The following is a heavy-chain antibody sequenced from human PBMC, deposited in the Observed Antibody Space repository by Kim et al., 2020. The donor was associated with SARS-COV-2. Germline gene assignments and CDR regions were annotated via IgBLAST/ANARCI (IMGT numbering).Heavy chain of an antibody. D-gene: IGHD3-22*01. V-gene: IGHV4-31*02. CDR3: ARDVAYDSSGYYYVGMDV. Sequence: SRVTISVDTSKNQFSLKLSSVTAADTAVYYCARDVAYDSSGYYYVGMDVWGQGTTVTVSS. J-gene: IGHJ6*02.